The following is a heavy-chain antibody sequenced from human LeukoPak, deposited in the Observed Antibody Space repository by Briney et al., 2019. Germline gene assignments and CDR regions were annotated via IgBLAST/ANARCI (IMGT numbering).Heavy chain of an antibody. CDR1: GFSFSSYS. CDR3: AGSRYCSGGSCYTVY. V-gene: IGHV3-21*01. CDR2: ISSSSSYI. D-gene: IGHD2-15*01. Sequence: GGSLRLSCAASGFSFSSYSMNWVRQAPGKGLEWVSFISSSSSYIYYADSVKGRFTISRDNAKNSLYLQMNSLRAEDTAVYYCAGSRYCSGGSCYTVYWGQGTLVTVSS. J-gene: IGHJ4*02.